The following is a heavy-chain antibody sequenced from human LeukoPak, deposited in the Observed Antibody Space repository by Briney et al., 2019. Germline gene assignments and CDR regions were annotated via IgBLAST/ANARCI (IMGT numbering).Heavy chain of an antibody. V-gene: IGHV4-39*01. CDR2: MYYSGST. CDR1: GGSFSSSSYY. Sequence: PSETLSLTCTVSGGSFSSSSYYWGWIRQPPGKGLEPIGSMYYSGSTYYNASLRSRVTISVDTSKNQFSLKLSSVTAADTAVYYCARHSDRDGYKSNAFDIWGQGTMVTVSS. D-gene: IGHD5-24*01. CDR3: ARHSDRDGYKSNAFDI. J-gene: IGHJ3*02.